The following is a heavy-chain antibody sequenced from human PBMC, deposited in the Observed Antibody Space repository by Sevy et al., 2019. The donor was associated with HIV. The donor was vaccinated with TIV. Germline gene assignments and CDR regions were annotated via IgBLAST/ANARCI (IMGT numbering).Heavy chain of an antibody. Sequence: GGSLRLSCAASVFTFSDYYMSWIRQAPGKGLEWVSYISSSGSTIYYADSVKGRFTISRDNAKNSVYLQMNSLRAEDTAVYYCARYSSSSSYCDYWGQGTLVTVSS. V-gene: IGHV3-11*01. CDR2: ISSSGSTI. CDR1: VFTFSDYY. D-gene: IGHD6-6*01. J-gene: IGHJ4*02. CDR3: ARYSSSSSYCDY.